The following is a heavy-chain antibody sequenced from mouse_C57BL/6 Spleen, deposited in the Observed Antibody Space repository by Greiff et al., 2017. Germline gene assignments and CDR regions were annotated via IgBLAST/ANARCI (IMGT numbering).Heavy chain of an antibody. D-gene: IGHD2-5*01. V-gene: IGHV5-17*01. CDR2: ISSGSSTI. CDR3: ASDYSKRYFDV. J-gene: IGHJ1*03. Sequence: EVQLVESGGGLVKPGGSLTLSCAASGFTFSDYGMHWVRQAPEKGLEWVAYISSGSSTIYYADTVKGRFTISRDNAKNTLFLQMTRLRSEDTAMYYWASDYSKRYFDVWGTGTTVTVSS. CDR1: GFTFSDYG.